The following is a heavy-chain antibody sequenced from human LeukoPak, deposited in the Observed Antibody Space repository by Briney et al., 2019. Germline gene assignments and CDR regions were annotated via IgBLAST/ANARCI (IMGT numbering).Heavy chain of an antibody. J-gene: IGHJ4*02. Sequence: PSETLSLTCAVYGGSFSGYYWSWIRQPPGKGLEWIGEINHSGSTNYNPSLKSRVTISVDTSKNQFSLKLSSVTAADTAVYYCASSILGYCSAGSCSPHYWGQGTLVTVSS. CDR1: GGSFSGYY. CDR3: ASSILGYCSAGSCSPHY. D-gene: IGHD2-15*01. CDR2: INHSGST. V-gene: IGHV4-34*01.